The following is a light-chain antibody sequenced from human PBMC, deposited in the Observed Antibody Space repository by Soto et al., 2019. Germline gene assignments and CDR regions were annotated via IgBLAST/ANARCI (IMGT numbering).Light chain of an antibody. CDR1: SSDVGGYNY. CDR3: SSYAGSPFIV. V-gene: IGLV2-8*01. Sequence: QSVLAQRPAASGSPGQSVTISCTGTSSDVGGYNYVSWYQQHPGKVPKLLIYEVSKRPSGVPDRFSASKSGNTASLTISGLQADDEADCYCSSYAGSPFIVFGTGTKVTVL. J-gene: IGLJ1*01. CDR2: EVS.